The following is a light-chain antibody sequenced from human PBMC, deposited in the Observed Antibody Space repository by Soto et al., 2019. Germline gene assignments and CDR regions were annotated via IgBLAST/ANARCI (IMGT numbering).Light chain of an antibody. CDR1: QSISTY. Sequence: EIVLTQLPATLSLSPGERATLSCRASQSISTYLAWYQQKPGQAPRLLIYGASSRATGIPDRFSGSGSGTDFTLTISRLEPEDFALYYCHQYGYSLWTFGQGTKVDIK. J-gene: IGKJ1*01. CDR3: HQYGYSLWT. V-gene: IGKV3-20*01. CDR2: GAS.